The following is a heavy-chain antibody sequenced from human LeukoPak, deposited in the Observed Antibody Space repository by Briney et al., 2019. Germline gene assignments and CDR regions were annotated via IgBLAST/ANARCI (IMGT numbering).Heavy chain of an antibody. V-gene: IGHV3-74*01. CDR2: ISPDGSTT. D-gene: IGHD3-3*02. CDR3: ARHFRGPPHR. Sequence: GGSLTLSCAASGFTFTTFCVKWARQVPGKGGVWVSLISPDGSTTTYADPVKGRFHIPRHNAKDTVYLQMQRLRREHTAVYYCARHFRGPPHRWG. CDR1: GFTFTTFC. J-gene: IGHJ6*01.